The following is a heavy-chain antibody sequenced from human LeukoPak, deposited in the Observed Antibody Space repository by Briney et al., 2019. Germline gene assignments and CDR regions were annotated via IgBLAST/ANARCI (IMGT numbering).Heavy chain of an antibody. J-gene: IGHJ4*02. Sequence: GGSLRLSCAASGFTFSNAWMSWVRQAPGKGLEWVGRIKSKTDGGTTDYAAPVKGRFTISRDDSKNTLYLQMNSPKTEDTAVYYCTRVDVDTAMVFDYWGQGTLVTVSS. V-gene: IGHV3-15*01. D-gene: IGHD5-18*01. CDR1: GFTFSNAW. CDR3: TRVDVDTAMVFDY. CDR2: IKSKTDGGTT.